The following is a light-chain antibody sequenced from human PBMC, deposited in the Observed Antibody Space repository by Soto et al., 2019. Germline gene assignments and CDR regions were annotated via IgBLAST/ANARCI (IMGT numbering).Light chain of an antibody. J-gene: IGLJ1*01. V-gene: IGLV2-14*03. Sequence: QSALTQPASVSDSPGQSITISCTGTSIDVGGSNFVSWYQQHPGKPPKLIIYDVANRPSGVSNRFSGSKSGSTASLIISRLQTEDEADYYCVSYTSSTTYVXGTGTKSPS. CDR1: SIDVGGSNF. CDR3: VSYTSSTTYV. CDR2: DVA.